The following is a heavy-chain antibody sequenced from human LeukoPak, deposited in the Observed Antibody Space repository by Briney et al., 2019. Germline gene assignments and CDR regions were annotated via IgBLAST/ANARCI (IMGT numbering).Heavy chain of an antibody. CDR1: GFTFSSYW. Sequence: PGGSLRLSCAASGFTFSSYWMHWVRQAPGKGLVWVSRINSDGSSTSYADSVKGRFTISRDNAKNTLYLQMNGLRAEDTAVYYCARERFWSGYYYYGMDVWGQGTTVTASS. D-gene: IGHD3-3*01. J-gene: IGHJ6*02. CDR2: INSDGSST. V-gene: IGHV3-74*01. CDR3: ARERFWSGYYYYGMDV.